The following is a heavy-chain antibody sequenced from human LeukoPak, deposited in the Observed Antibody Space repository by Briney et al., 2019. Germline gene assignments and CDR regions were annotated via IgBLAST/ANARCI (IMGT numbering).Heavy chain of an antibody. Sequence: GGSLRLSCAASGFTFSDYYMSWIRQAPGKGLEWVSYISSSGSTIYYAASVKGRFTISRDNAKNSLYLQMNSLRAEDTAVYYCARVGQLAVFWFDPWGQGTLVTVSS. J-gene: IGHJ5*02. D-gene: IGHD6-6*01. V-gene: IGHV3-11*01. CDR1: GFTFSDYY. CDR3: ARVGQLAVFWFDP. CDR2: ISSSGSTI.